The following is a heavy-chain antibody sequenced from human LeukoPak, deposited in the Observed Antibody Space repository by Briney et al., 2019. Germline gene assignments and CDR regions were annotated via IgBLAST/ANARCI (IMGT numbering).Heavy chain of an antibody. CDR1: GVSISSYY. D-gene: IGHD2-15*01. V-gene: IGHV4-59*12. CDR3: AREDGVVAASGRGYWFYP. CDR2: IYYSGST. Sequence: PSETLSLTCTVSGVSISSYYWSWIRQPPGKGLEWIGYIYYSGSTNYNPSLKSRVTISVDTSKNQFSLQLSSVTAADTAVYYCAREDGVVAASGRGYWFYPWGQGAPFTVSS. J-gene: IGHJ5*02.